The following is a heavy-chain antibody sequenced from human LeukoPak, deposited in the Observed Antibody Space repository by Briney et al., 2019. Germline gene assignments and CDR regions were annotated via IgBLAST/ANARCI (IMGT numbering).Heavy chain of an antibody. CDR1: GYTLTELS. CDR2: FDPEDGET. Sequence: GASVNVSCKVSGYTLTELSMHWVRRAPGKGLEWMGGFDPEDGETIYAQKFQGRVTMTEDTSTDTAYMELSSLRSEDTAVYYCATVQPDIVVVPAAKRWGWWFDPWGQGTLVTVSS. D-gene: IGHD2-2*01. V-gene: IGHV1-24*01. CDR3: ATVQPDIVVVPAAKRWGWWFDP. J-gene: IGHJ5*02.